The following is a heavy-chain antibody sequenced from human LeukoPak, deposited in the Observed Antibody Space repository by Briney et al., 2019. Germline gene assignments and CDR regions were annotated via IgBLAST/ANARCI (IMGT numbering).Heavy chain of an antibody. V-gene: IGHV3-23*01. Sequence: GGSLRLSCAASRFTFSNFAMSWVRQAPGKGLEWVSTISGSAYSTYYADSVKGRFTISRDNLKNALFLQMNSLSAEDTAVYYCAKSGPYCSSTTCNYFDYWGQGTLVTVSS. CDR2: ISGSAYST. J-gene: IGHJ4*02. CDR1: RFTFSNFA. CDR3: AKSGPYCSSTTCNYFDY. D-gene: IGHD2-2*01.